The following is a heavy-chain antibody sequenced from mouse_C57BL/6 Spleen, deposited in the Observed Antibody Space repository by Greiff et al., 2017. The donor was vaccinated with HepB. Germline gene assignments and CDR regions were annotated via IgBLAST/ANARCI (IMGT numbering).Heavy chain of an antibody. J-gene: IGHJ4*01. CDR1: GYTFTDYY. CDR2: INPYNGGT. Sequence: EVKLVESGPVLVKPGASVKMSCKASGYTFTDYYMNWVKQSHGKSLEWIGVINPYNGGTSYNQKFKGKATLTVDKSSSTAYMELNSLTSEDSAVYYCAREGMVTTNYYAMDYWGQGTSVTVSS. CDR3: AREGMVTTNYYAMDY. D-gene: IGHD2-2*01. V-gene: IGHV1-19*01.